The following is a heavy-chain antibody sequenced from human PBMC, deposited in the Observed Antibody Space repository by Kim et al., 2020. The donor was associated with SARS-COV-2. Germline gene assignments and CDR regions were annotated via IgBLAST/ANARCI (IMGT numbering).Heavy chain of an antibody. J-gene: IGHJ6*02. CDR3: ARGRCPSRTYVTMVRGLSGESYCYYGMDV. CDR1: GGSFSGYY. CDR2: INHSGST. Sequence: SETLSLTCAVYGGSFSGYYWSWIRQPPGKGLEWIGEINHSGSTNYNPSLKSRVTISVDTSKNQFSLKLSSVTAADTAVYYCARGRCPSRTYVTMVRGLSGESYCYYGMDVWGQGTTVTVSS. D-gene: IGHD3-10*01. V-gene: IGHV4-34*01.